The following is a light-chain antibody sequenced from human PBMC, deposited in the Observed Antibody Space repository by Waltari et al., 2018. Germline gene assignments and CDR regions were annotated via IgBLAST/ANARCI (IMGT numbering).Light chain of an antibody. CDR2: GKN. V-gene: IGLV3-19*01. J-gene: IGLJ3*02. Sequence: SYELTRYTAVSVAFGHTVRSTCPGDSLRSYESIWYQQKPGQAPVLVIYGKNNRPSGIPDRFSGSSSGNTASLTITGAQAEDEADYYWNSRDSSGNWVFGGGTKLTVL. CDR3: NSRDSSGNWV. CDR1: SLRSYE.